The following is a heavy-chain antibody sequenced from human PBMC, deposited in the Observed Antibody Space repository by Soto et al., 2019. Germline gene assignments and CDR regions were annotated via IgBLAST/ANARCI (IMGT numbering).Heavy chain of an antibody. Sequence: GGXLRLSCAGSGFTFNDYAISWVRQSPGKGLEWVSAISSSGYSTYYADSVKGRFTISRDNSKNTVYLQMNNLRAEDTAVYYCAKGSVVVAAKFDSWGQGTLVTVSS. CDR2: ISSSGYST. V-gene: IGHV3-23*01. J-gene: IGHJ4*02. D-gene: IGHD2-21*02. CDR3: AKGSVVVAAKFDS. CDR1: GFTFNDYA.